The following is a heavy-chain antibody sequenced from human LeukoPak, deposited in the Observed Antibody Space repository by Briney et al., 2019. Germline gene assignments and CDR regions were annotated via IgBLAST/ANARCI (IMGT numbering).Heavy chain of an antibody. CDR1: GFTFSSYE. CDR2: ISSSGSTI. CDR3: ARDLIVSSRYSGYYYYGMDV. D-gene: IGHD6-13*01. Sequence: RPGGSLRLSCAASGFTFSSYEMNWVRQAPGKGLEWVSYISSSGSTIYYADSVKGRFTISRDNAKNSLYLQMNSLRAEDTAVYYCARDLIVSSRYSGYYYYGMDVWGKGTTVTVSS. V-gene: IGHV3-48*03. J-gene: IGHJ6*04.